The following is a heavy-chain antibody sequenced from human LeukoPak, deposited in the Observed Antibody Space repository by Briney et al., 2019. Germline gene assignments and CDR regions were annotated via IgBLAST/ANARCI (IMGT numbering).Heavy chain of an antibody. CDR2: INHSGST. V-gene: IGHV4-34*01. D-gene: IGHD2-15*01. Sequence: SETLSLTCAVYGGAFSVYYWSWIRHPPGKGLEWIVEINHSGSTTYNPSLKRRVTISVDTSKNQFSLKLSSVTAADTAVYYCARGGLYCSGGSCSLWFDPWGQGTLVTVSS. CDR3: ARGGLYCSGGSCSLWFDP. CDR1: GGAFSVYY. J-gene: IGHJ5*02.